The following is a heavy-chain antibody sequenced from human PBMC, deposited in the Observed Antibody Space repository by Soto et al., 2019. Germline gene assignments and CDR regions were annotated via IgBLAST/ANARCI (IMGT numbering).Heavy chain of an antibody. CDR3: AKDSRYYDFWSGYWDV. D-gene: IGHD3-3*01. CDR2: ISWNSGSI. J-gene: IGHJ6*04. V-gene: IGHV3-9*01. CDR1: GFTFDDYA. Sequence: GGSLRLSCAASGFTFDDYAMHWVRQAPGKGLEWVSGISWNSGSIGYADSVKGRFTISRDNAKNSLYLQMNSLRAEDTALYYCAKDSRYYDFWSGYWDVWGKGTTVTVSS.